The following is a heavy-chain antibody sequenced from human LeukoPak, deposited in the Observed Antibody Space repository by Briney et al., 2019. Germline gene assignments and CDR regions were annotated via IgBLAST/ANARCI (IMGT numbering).Heavy chain of an antibody. CDR1: GFSFGRHW. V-gene: IGHV3-7*03. Sequence: GGSLRLSCAASGFSFGRHWMNWVRQAPGKGLEWVANIRQDGSEKNYVDFVKGRFTISRDNAKNSLFLQMDSLRAGDTAVYYCAGGAGWLIDYWGQGTLVTVSS. CDR3: AGGAGWLIDY. D-gene: IGHD3-16*01. J-gene: IGHJ4*02. CDR2: IRQDGSEK.